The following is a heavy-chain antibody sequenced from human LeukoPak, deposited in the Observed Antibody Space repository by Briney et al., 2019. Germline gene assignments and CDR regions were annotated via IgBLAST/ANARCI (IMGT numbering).Heavy chain of an antibody. CDR2: ISGDESST. V-gene: IGHV3-74*01. CDR1: GFTFSSYW. Sequence: PGGSLRLSCAASGFTFSSYWMHWDRQAPGKGLVWVSRISGDESSTSYADSVKGRFTISRGNAKNTLFLQMNSLRAEDTAVYYCAGGSTLDRGLVYYWGQGTLVTVSS. CDR3: AGGSTLDRGLVYY. D-gene: IGHD3-10*01. J-gene: IGHJ4*02.